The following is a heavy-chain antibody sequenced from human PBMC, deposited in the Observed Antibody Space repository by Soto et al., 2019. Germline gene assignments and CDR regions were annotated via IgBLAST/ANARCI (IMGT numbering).Heavy chain of an antibody. Sequence: GGSLRLSCAASGFTFSDYYMSWIRQAPGKGLEWVSYISSSGSTIYYADSVKGRFTISRDNAKNSLYLQMNSLRAEDTAVYYCASPWGSGSDAFDIWGQGTMVTVSS. CDR2: ISSSGSTI. CDR1: GFTFSDYY. CDR3: ASPWGSGSDAFDI. V-gene: IGHV3-11*01. D-gene: IGHD6-19*01. J-gene: IGHJ3*02.